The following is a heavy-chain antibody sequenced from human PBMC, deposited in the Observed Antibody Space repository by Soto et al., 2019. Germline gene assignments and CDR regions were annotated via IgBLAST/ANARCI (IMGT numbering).Heavy chain of an antibody. D-gene: IGHD3-10*01. CDR3: ARYGSGSSVWFDP. Sequence: ASETLSLTCTVSGGSISSSSYYWGWIRQPPGKGLEWIGYIYYSGSTIYNPSLKSRVTISVDTSKNQFSLKLSSVTAADTAVYYCARYGSGSSVWFDPWGQGTLVTVSS. V-gene: IGHV4-61*05. CDR1: GGSISSSSYY. J-gene: IGHJ5*02. CDR2: IYYSGST.